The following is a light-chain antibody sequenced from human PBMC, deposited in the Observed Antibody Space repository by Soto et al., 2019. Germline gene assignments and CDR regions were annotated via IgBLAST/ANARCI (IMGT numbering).Light chain of an antibody. CDR1: SSDVGGYNY. J-gene: IGLJ1*01. Sequence: QSVLTQPGSVSGSPGQAITISSTGTSSDVGGYNYVSWYQQHPGKAPKFMIYDVSNRPSGVSNRFSGSKSGNTASLTISGLQAEDEADYYCSSYTTSNTRQIVFGTGTKLTVL. CDR3: SSYTTSNTRQIV. CDR2: DVS. V-gene: IGLV2-14*01.